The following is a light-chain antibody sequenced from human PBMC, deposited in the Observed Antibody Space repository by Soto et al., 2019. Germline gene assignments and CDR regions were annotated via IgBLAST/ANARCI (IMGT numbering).Light chain of an antibody. Sequence: QSALTQPASVSGSPGQSITISCTGTSSDVGAYNYVSWYQQHPGKAPQPMIYEVSNRPSGVSSRFSGSKSGDTASLTISGLQAEDEADYYCTSYTSASTRVFGTGTKLTVL. CDR3: TSYTSASTRV. CDR2: EVS. J-gene: IGLJ1*01. CDR1: SSDVGAYNY. V-gene: IGLV2-14*01.